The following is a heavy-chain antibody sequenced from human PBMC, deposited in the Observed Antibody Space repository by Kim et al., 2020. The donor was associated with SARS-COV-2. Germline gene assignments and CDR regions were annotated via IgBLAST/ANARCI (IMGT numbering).Heavy chain of an antibody. D-gene: IGHD6-13*01. CDR2: GNT. CDR3: ARLAGPSDY. J-gene: IGHJ4*02. Sequence: GNTGYAQKCQGRVTMTRNTSISTAYMELSSLRSEDTAVYYCARLAGPSDYWGQGTLVTVSS. V-gene: IGHV1-8*01.